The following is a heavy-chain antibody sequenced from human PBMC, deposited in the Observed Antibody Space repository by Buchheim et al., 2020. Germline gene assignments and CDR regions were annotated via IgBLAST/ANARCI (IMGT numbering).Heavy chain of an antibody. CDR3: ARGSIAARGDYYGMDV. CDR2: IKQDGSEK. D-gene: IGHD6-6*01. V-gene: IGHV3-7*01. CDR1: GFTFSSYC. J-gene: IGHJ6*02. Sequence: VQLVESGGGLVQPGGSLRLSCAASGFTFSSYCMSWVRQAPGKGLEWVANIKQDGSEKYYVDSVKGRFTISRDNAKNSLYLQMNRLRAEDTAVYYCARGSIAARGDYYGMDVWGQGTT.